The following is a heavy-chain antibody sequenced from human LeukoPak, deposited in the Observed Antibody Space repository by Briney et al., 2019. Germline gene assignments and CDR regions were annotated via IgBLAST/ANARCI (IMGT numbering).Heavy chain of an antibody. J-gene: IGHJ4*02. V-gene: IGHV4-34*01. Sequence: PSETLSLTCAVYGGSFSGYYWSWIRQPPGKGLEWIGEINHSGSTNCNPSLKSRVTISVDTSKNQFSLKLSSVTAADTAVYYCARLPDTAMVDGLDYWGQGTLVTVSS. D-gene: IGHD5-18*01. CDR3: ARLPDTAMVDGLDY. CDR1: GGSFSGYY. CDR2: INHSGST.